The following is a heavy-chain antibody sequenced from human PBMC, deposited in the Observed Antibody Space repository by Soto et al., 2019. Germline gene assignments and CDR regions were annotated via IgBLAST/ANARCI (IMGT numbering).Heavy chain of an antibody. CDR2: ISAYNGNT. J-gene: IGHJ3*02. D-gene: IGHD4-17*01. Sequence: QVQLVQSGAEVKKPGASVKVSCKASGYTFTSYGISWVRQAPGQGLEWMGWISAYNGNTNYAQKLQGRVTMTTDTSTSPAYMELRSLRSDDTAVYYCARDPHDYGDEYDAFDIWGQGTMVTVSS. CDR1: GYTFTSYG. V-gene: IGHV1-18*01. CDR3: ARDPHDYGDEYDAFDI.